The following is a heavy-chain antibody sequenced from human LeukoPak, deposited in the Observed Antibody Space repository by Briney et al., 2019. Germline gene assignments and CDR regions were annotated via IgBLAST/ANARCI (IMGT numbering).Heavy chain of an antibody. CDR3: AKDLSTVVVITYFDY. V-gene: IGHV3-23*01. Sequence: PGGSLRLSCAASGFTFSSYAMSWVRQAPGKGLDWVSAISGSGGSTYYADSVKGRFTISRDNSKNTPYLQMNSLRAEDTAVYYCAKDLSTVVVITYFDYWGQGTLVTVSS. D-gene: IGHD3-22*01. J-gene: IGHJ4*02. CDR2: ISGSGGST. CDR1: GFTFSSYA.